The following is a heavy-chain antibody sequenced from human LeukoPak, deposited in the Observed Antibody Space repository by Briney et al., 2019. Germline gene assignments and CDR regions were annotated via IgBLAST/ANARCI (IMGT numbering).Heavy chain of an antibody. D-gene: IGHD6-13*01. Sequence: PSETLSLTCTVSGGSISSSSYYWGWIRQPPGKGLEWIGSIYYSGSTYYNPSLKSRVTISVDTSKNQFSLKLSSVTAADTAVYYCARGGSSWSPHYYYMDVWGKGTTVTVSS. V-gene: IGHV4-39*07. J-gene: IGHJ6*03. CDR2: IYYSGST. CDR1: GGSISSSSYY. CDR3: ARGGSSWSPHYYYMDV.